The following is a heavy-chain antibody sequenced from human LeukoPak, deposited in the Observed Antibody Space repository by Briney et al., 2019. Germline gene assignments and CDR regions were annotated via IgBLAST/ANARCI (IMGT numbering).Heavy chain of an antibody. Sequence: GGSLRLSCAASGFTFSSYGMHWVRQAPGKGLEWVAVIWYDGNNKYYADSVKGRFTISRDNSKNTLYLQMNSLRAEDTAVYYCARSTSSEYDIYHFDYWGQGTLVTVSS. J-gene: IGHJ4*02. CDR2: IWYDGNNK. V-gene: IGHV3-33*01. D-gene: IGHD3-9*01. CDR3: ARSTSSEYDIYHFDY. CDR1: GFTFSSYG.